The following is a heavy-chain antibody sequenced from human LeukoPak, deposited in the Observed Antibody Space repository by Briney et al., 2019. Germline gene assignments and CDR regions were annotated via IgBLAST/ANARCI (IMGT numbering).Heavy chain of an antibody. V-gene: IGHV3-7*01. J-gene: IGHJ4*02. D-gene: IGHD5-24*01. CDR3: ARDMGWQQFDQ. Sequence: GGSLRLSCAASGFTFSSYWMTWVRQAPGKGLERVANIKTDGTETYYMESVRGRFTISRDNARNSLYLQMNSLTVEDTAVYYCARDMGWQQFDQWGQGTLVTVSS. CDR2: IKTDGTET. CDR1: GFTFSSYW.